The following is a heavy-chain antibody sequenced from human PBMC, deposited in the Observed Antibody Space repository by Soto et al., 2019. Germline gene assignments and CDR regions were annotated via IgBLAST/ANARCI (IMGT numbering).Heavy chain of an antibody. D-gene: IGHD5-18*01. V-gene: IGHV1-18*01. CDR2: ISAYNGNT. Sequence: QVQLVQSGAEVKKPGASVKVSCKASGYTFTRYGISWVRQAPGQGLEWVGWISAYNGNTNYAQKLQVRVTMTKDTSTSTVYMELRSLRSDDTAVYYCARLDSDYDYYYAMDVWGQGTTVTVSS. CDR3: ARLDSDYDYYYAMDV. J-gene: IGHJ6*02. CDR1: GYTFTRYG.